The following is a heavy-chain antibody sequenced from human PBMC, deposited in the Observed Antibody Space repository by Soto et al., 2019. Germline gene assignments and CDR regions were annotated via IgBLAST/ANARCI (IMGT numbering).Heavy chain of an antibody. CDR3: AKEIAVAGPSYSDF. V-gene: IGHV3-23*01. D-gene: IGHD6-19*01. CDR1: GFTFSNYG. J-gene: IGHJ4*02. CDR2: ISGSGGST. Sequence: GGSLRLSCADSGFTFSNYGFNWVRQAPGKGLEWVSAISGSGGSTYYADSVKGRFTISRDNSKNTLYLQMNSLRAEDTAVYYCAKEIAVAGPSYSDFWGQGTLVTVSS.